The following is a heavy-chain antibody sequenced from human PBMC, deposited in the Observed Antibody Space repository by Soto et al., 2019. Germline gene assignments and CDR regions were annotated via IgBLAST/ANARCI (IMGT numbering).Heavy chain of an antibody. CDR1: GGSFSGYY. V-gene: IGHV4-34*01. CDR2: INHSGST. CDR3: ARLHGGFDYGMDV. J-gene: IGHJ6*02. Sequence: SETLSLTCAVYGGSFSGYYWIWIRQPPGKGLEWIGEINHSGSTNYNPSLKSRVTISVDTSKNQFSLKLSSVTAADTAVYYCARLHGGFDYGMDVWGQGTTVTVSS. D-gene: IGHD2-15*01.